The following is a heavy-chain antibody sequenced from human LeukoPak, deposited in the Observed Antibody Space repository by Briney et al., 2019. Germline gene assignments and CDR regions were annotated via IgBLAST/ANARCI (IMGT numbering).Heavy chain of an antibody. CDR3: ARPPQIGSSLDY. V-gene: IGHV3-21*01. D-gene: IGHD1-26*01. CDR1: GFTFSSYS. J-gene: IGHJ4*02. Sequence: GGSLRLSCAASGFTFSSYSMNWVRQAPGKGLEWVSSISSSSSYIYYADSVKGRFTVSKDNSRNTLYLQMNSLRVEDTAVYYCARPPQIGSSLDYWGQGTLVTVSS. CDR2: ISSSSSYI.